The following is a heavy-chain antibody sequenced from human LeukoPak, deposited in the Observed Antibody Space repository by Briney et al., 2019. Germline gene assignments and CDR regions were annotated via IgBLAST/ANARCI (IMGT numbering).Heavy chain of an antibody. D-gene: IGHD3-16*01. Sequence: PGGSLRLSCAASGFTFSDYNMIWVRQAPGKGLEWISYISTSGTKTYYADSVKGRFTISRDNAKNSLYLQMNSLRAEDTALYYCAKDLGGSSSSLDAFDIWGQGTMVTISS. J-gene: IGHJ3*02. V-gene: IGHV3-48*01. CDR1: GFTFSDYN. CDR2: ISTSGTKT. CDR3: AKDLGGSSSSLDAFDI.